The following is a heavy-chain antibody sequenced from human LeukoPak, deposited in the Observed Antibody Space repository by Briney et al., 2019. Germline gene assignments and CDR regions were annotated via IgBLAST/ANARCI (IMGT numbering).Heavy chain of an antibody. CDR1: GYNFPIYW. CDR3: ARLEAAGTADY. CDR2: IYPGDSDT. D-gene: IGHD6-13*01. J-gene: IGHJ4*02. V-gene: IGHV5-51*01. Sequence: GESLKISCQGSGYNFPIYWIGWVRQMPGKGLEWMGIIYPGDSDTRYSPSFQGQVTISADKSISTAYLQWSSLKASDTAMYYCARLEAAGTADYWGQGTLVTVSS.